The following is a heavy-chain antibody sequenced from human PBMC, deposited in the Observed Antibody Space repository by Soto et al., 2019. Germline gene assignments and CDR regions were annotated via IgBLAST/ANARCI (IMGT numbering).Heavy chain of an antibody. V-gene: IGHV3-23*01. CDR1: GFTFSSYA. J-gene: IGHJ5*02. CDR3: APAASIAALAGWFDP. CDR2: ISGSGGST. D-gene: IGHD6-6*01. Sequence: EVQLLESGGGLVQPGGSLRLSCAASGFTFSSYAMSWVRQAPGKGLEWVSAISGSGGSTYYADSVKGRFTISRDKSKNTMYLQMSSLRAEDTAVYYCAPAASIAALAGWFDPWGQGTLVTVSS.